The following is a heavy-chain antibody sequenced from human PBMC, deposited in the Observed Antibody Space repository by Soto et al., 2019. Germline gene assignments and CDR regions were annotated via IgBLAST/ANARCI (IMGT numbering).Heavy chain of an antibody. Sequence: SETLSLTCSVSGGSISSYYWSWIRQPPGKGLEWIASIHYSGSPYNNPSLKSRVSMSVDTSKNQFSLKLSSVTAPDTAVYYCERLLYDSRGYYYFEYWGQGTLVTVSS. D-gene: IGHD3-22*01. CDR1: GGSISSYY. CDR3: ERLLYDSRGYYYFEY. J-gene: IGHJ4*02. CDR2: IHYSGSP. V-gene: IGHV4-59*04.